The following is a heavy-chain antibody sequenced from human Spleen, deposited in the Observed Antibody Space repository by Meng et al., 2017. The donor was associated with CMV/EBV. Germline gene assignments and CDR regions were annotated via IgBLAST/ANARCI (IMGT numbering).Heavy chain of an antibody. V-gene: IGHV3-74*01. J-gene: IGHJ4*02. Sequence: GESLKISCAASGFTFSSYRMHWVRQAPGKGLVWVSRINSDGSSTSYADSVKGRFTISRDNAKNTLYLQMNSLRAEDTAVYYCAREGIAARTFDYWGQGTLVTVSS. CDR3: AREGIAARTFDY. CDR1: GFTFSSYR. CDR2: INSDGSST. D-gene: IGHD6-6*01.